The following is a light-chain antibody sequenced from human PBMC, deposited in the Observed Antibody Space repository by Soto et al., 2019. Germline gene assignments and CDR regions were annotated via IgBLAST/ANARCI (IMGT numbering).Light chain of an antibody. CDR3: KQYNYWRQWT. CDR2: GVA. CDR1: QSVDYN. J-gene: IGKJ1*01. Sequence: EVVLTQSPATLSVSPGERVTLSCRASQSVDYNLAWYQQKPGQAPRPLIYGVATRATGIPARCSGSASETEFTLTISSLQSEDFAIYYCKQYNYWRQWTFGQGRTVDLK. V-gene: IGKV3-15*01.